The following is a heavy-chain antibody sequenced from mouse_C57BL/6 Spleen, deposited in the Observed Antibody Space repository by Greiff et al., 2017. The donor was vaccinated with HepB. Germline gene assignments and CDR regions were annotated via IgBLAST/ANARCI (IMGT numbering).Heavy chain of an antibody. CDR1: GYTFTSYW. D-gene: IGHD1-1*01. J-gene: IGHJ4*01. V-gene: IGHV1-50*01. Sequence: QVQLQQPGAELVKPGASVKLSCKASGYTFTSYWMQWVKQRPGQGLEWIGEIDPSDSYTNYNQKFKGKATLTVDTSSSTAYMQLSSLTSEDSAVYYCARLRYGVSYYAMDYWGQGTSVTVSS. CDR3: ARLRYGVSYYAMDY. CDR2: IDPSDSYT.